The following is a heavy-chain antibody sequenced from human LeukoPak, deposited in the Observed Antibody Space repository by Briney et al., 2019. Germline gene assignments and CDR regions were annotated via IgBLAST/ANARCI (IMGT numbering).Heavy chain of an antibody. V-gene: IGHV3-53*05. CDR2: IYSGGNT. J-gene: IGHJ3*02. CDR1: GFTVSINS. CDR3: AKDFHRLGEFDAFDI. D-gene: IGHD3-16*01. Sequence: GGSLRLSCTVSGFTVSINSMSWVRQAPGKGLEWVSFIYSGGNTHYSDSVKGRFTISRDNSKNTLYLQMNSLRAEDTALYYCAKDFHRLGEFDAFDIWGQGTMVTVSS.